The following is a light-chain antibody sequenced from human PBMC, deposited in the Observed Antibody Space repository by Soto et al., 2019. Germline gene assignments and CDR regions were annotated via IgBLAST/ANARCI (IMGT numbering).Light chain of an antibody. V-gene: IGLV2-8*01. CDR2: EVS. CDR3: SSYAATNNTV. CDR1: SSDVGGYNF. Sequence: QSVLTQPASVSGSPGQSITISCTGTSSDVGGYNFVSWYQQHPGKAPKLMIYEVSKRPSGVPDRFSGSKSGNTASLTVSGLQAEDEADYSCSSYAATNNTVFGIGTKVTVL. J-gene: IGLJ1*01.